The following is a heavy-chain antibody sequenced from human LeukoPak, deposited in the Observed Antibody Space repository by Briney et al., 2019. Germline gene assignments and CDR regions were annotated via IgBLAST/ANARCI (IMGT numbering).Heavy chain of an antibody. CDR3: ARDLPQPDYDFWSDELDY. CDR1: GASISSGSNY. Sequence: SETLSLTCSVSGASISSGSNYWGWIRQPPGKTLEWIGSIYSSGSTYYNSSLQSRVIIIIDTPKNHFSLTLSSVTAADTAVYYCARDLPQPDYDFWSDELDYWGQGTLVTVSS. J-gene: IGHJ4*02. D-gene: IGHD3-3*01. V-gene: IGHV4-39*07. CDR2: IYSSGST.